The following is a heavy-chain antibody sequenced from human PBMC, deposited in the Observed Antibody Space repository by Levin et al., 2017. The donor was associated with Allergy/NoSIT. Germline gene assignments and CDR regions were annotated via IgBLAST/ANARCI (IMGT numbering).Heavy chain of an antibody. CDR3: AKTSGDCSGGRCYGYYGMDV. D-gene: IGHD2-15*01. V-gene: IGHV3-23*01. CDR1: GFTFGTYA. J-gene: IGHJ6*02. CDR2: VSASGVST. Sequence: PGGSLRLSCAASGFTFGTYAMSWVRQAPGKGLEWVSAVSASGVSTYYADSVKGRFTISSDNSKNMLYLQMNSLRAEDTAVYYCAKTSGDCSGGRCYGYYGMDVWGQGTTVTVSS.